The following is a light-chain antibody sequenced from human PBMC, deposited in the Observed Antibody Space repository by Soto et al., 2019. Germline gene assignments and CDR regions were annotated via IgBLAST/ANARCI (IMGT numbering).Light chain of an antibody. CDR3: QQYYNWPQLT. V-gene: IGKV3-15*01. J-gene: IGKJ4*01. CDR1: QSVSSS. Sequence: EVVMTQFPATLSVSPGDTVTLXFLVSQSVSSSLAWYQQKPGQAPRLLISGAYTRATGIPARFSGSGSGTEFTLTISGLQSEDFAVYYCQQYYNWPQLTFGGGTKVDIK. CDR2: GAY.